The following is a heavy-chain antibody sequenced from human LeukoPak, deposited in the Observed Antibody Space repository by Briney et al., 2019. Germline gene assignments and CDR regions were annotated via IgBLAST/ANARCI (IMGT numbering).Heavy chain of an antibody. CDR2: TSYSGST. CDR1: GGSVSSSSFY. D-gene: IGHD3-9*01. CDR3: ARVFPPYYDILTGYNYFDY. Sequence: SETLSLTCTVSGGSVSSSSFYWGWLRQPPGKGLEWIGFTSYSGSTYYNPSLKSRVTISVDRFKNQFSLKLSSVTAADTAVYYCARVFPPYYDILTGYNYFDYWGQGTLVTVSS. J-gene: IGHJ4*02. V-gene: IGHV4-39*07.